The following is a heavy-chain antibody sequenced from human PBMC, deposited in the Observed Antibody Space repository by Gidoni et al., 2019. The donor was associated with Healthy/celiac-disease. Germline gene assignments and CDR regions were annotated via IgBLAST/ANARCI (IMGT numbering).Heavy chain of an antibody. CDR1: GFTCRSYE. Sequence: EVQLVESGGGLVQPGGSLRLSCASSGFTCRSYELNWVRQAPGKGLAWVSYISSSGSTIYYADSVKGRCTISRDNAKNSLYLQMNSLRAEDTAVYYCARLGGLTRGYSYGYDWGQGTLVTVSS. V-gene: IGHV3-48*03. CDR3: ARLGGLTRGYSYGYD. J-gene: IGHJ4*02. D-gene: IGHD5-18*01. CDR2: ISSSGSTI.